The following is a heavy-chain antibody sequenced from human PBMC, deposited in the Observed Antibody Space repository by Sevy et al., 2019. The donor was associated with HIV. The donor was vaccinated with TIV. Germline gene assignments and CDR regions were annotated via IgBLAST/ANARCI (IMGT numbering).Heavy chain of an antibody. Sequence: ASVKVSCKASGGTFSSYAISWVRQAPGQGLEWMGGIIPIFGTANYAQKFQGRVTITADKSTSTAYMELSSLRSEDTAVYYCAINSGSYYYYYYMDVWGKGPRSPSP. CDR3: AINSGSYYYYYYMDV. CDR2: IIPIFGTA. J-gene: IGHJ6*03. CDR1: GGTFSSYA. V-gene: IGHV1-69*06. D-gene: IGHD1-26*01.